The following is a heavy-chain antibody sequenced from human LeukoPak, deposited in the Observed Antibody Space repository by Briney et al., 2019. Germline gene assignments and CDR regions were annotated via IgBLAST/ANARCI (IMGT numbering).Heavy chain of an antibody. D-gene: IGHD2-15*01. CDR1: GFIFSNYE. CDR3: AVPGGMDY. Sequence: PGGSLRLSCAASGFIFSNYEMNWVRRAPGKGLEWVSYISRRGNTIYYADSVKGRFTISRDNAKNSLYLQMNSLRAEDTAVYYCAVPGGMDYWGQGTLVTVSS. V-gene: IGHV3-48*03. CDR2: ISRRGNTI. J-gene: IGHJ4*02.